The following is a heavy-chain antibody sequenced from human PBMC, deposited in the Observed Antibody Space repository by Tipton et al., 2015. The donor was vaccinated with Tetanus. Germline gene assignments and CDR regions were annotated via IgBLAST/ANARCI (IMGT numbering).Heavy chain of an antibody. D-gene: IGHD6-19*01. Sequence: QLVQSGAEVKKSGASVKVSCKASGYTFTSYGISWVRQAPGQGLEWMGWISAYNGNTNYAQKLQGRVTMTTETSTSTAYMELRSLRPDDTAVYYWGRCGIAVAGTPFDYWGQGTLVTVSS. CDR1: GYTFTSYG. CDR2: ISAYNGNT. CDR3: GRCGIAVAGTPFDY. V-gene: IGHV1-18*04. J-gene: IGHJ4*02.